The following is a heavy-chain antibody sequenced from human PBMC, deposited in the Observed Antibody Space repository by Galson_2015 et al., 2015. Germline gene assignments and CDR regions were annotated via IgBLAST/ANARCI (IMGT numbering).Heavy chain of an antibody. J-gene: IGHJ4*02. D-gene: IGHD2-21*02. CDR2: ISGSGGST. CDR1: GFTFSSYA. V-gene: IGHV3-23*01. Sequence: SLRLSCAASGFTFSSYAMSWVRQAPGKGLEWVSAISGSGGSTYYADSVKGRFTISRDNSKNTLYLQMNSLRAEDTAVYYCAKDPLPCGGDCSLYYFDYWGQGTLVT. CDR3: AKDPLPCGGDCSLYYFDY.